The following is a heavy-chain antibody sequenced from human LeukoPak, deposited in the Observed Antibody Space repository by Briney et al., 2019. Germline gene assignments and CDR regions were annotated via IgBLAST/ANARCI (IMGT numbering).Heavy chain of an antibody. Sequence: GGTQRLFCAASGHIFRRYEVNGVRQAPGKGLEGMSYIRTIISTKFYADSVKRRYNDPRHDAKSSLHLQVQSLRGEDSAIFYCARTVYDLRGQRLVPGFDYWGQGTLVTVSS. CDR1: GHIFRRYE. J-gene: IGHJ4*02. D-gene: IGHD6-13*01. CDR2: IRTIISTK. V-gene: IGHV3-48*03. CDR3: ARTVYDLRGQRLVPGFDY.